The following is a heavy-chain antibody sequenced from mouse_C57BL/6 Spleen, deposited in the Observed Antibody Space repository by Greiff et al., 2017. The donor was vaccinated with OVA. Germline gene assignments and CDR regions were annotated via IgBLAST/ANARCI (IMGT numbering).Heavy chain of an antibody. V-gene: IGHV14-3*01. CDR2: IDPANGNT. D-gene: IGHD1-1*01. Sequence: VQLQQSVAELVRPGASVKLSCTASGFNIKNTYMHWVKQRPEQGLEWIGRIDPANGNTKYAPKFQGKATITADTSSNTAYLQLSSLTSEDTAIYYCARASPHYYGSPCYFAYWGQGTTLTVSS. J-gene: IGHJ2*01. CDR3: ARASPHYYGSPCYFAY. CDR1: GFNIKNTY.